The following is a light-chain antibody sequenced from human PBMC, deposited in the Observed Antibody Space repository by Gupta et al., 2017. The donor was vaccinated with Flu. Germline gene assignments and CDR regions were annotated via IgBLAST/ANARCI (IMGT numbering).Light chain of an antibody. Sequence: QTVVTQEPSFSVFPGGTVTLTCGLSSGSVSARYSPTLYQQIPGQAPRTLIYSANTRSSGVPDRFSGSILGNKAALTITGAQADDESDYYCALYMGSGVSLFGGGTKLTVL. CDR2: SAN. CDR1: SGSVSARYS. CDR3: ALYMGSGVSL. V-gene: IGLV8-61*01. J-gene: IGLJ3*02.